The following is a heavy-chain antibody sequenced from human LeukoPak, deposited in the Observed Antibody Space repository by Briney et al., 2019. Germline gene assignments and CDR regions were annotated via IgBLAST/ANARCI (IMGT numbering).Heavy chain of an antibody. CDR2: ISYDGSNK. D-gene: IGHD2/OR15-2a*01. CDR3: VRDNPRCCGVIPSNIDDY. V-gene: IGHV3-30*03. J-gene: IGHJ4*02. Sequence: GGSLRLSCAASGFTFSSYGMHWVRQAPGKGLEWVAVISYDGSNKYYADSVKGRFTISRDNSKNTLYLQMNSLRAEDTAVYYCVRDNPRCCGVIPSNIDDYWGQGTLVTVSS. CDR1: GFTFSSYG.